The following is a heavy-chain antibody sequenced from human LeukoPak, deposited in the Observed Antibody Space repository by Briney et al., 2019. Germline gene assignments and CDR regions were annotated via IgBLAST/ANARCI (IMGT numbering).Heavy chain of an antibody. J-gene: IGHJ3*02. V-gene: IGHV1-69*05. CDR2: IIPIFGTA. CDR3: ARGGYCSGGSCYGSAFDI. D-gene: IGHD2-15*01. Sequence: ASVNVSCKASGGTFSSYAISWVRQAPGQGLEWMGGIIPIFGTANYAQKFQGRVTITTDESTSTAYMELSSLRSEDTAVYYCARGGYCSGGSCYGSAFDIWGQGTMVTVSS. CDR1: GGTFSSYA.